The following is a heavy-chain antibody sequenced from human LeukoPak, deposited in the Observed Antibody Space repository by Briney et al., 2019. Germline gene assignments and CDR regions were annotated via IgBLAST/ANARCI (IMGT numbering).Heavy chain of an antibody. D-gene: IGHD2-2*03. V-gene: IGHV4-39*07. CDR1: GGSISSSSYY. CDR3: ARGGGYCSSTSCFPFDY. CDR2: IYYSGST. J-gene: IGHJ4*02. Sequence: SETLSLTCTVSGGSISSSSYYWGWIRQPPGKGLEWIGSIYYSGSTYYNPSLKSRVTISVDTSKNQFSLKLSSVTAADTAVYYCARGGGYCSSTSCFPFDYWGQGILVTVSS.